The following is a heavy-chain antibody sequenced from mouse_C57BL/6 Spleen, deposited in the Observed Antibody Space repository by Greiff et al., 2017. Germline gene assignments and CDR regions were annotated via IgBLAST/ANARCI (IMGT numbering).Heavy chain of an antibody. CDR3: ASLDSSGFFFAY. CDR2: IRNKANGYTT. CDR1: GFTFTDYY. J-gene: IGHJ3*01. D-gene: IGHD3-2*02. V-gene: IGHV7-3*01. Sequence: EVHLVESGGGLVQPGGSLSLSCAASGFTFTDYYMSWVRQPPGKALEWVGFIRNKANGYTTEYSASVKVRFTISRDNSHSILYLQMNALRAEDSATYYCASLDSSGFFFAYWGQGTLVTVSA.